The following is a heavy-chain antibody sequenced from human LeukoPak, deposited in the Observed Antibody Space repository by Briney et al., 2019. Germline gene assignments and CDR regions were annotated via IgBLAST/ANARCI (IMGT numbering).Heavy chain of an antibody. D-gene: IGHD3-10*01. CDR1: GGSFSGYY. CDR2: INHSGST. V-gene: IGHV4-34*01. Sequence: SETLSLTCAAYGGSFSGYYWSWIRQPPGKGLEWIGEINHSGSTNYNPSPKSRVTISVDTSKKLFSLKLSSVTAADTAVYYCARGRNYYGSGSYYNGWRMDVWGKGTTVTVSS. CDR3: ARGRNYYGSGSYYNGWRMDV. J-gene: IGHJ6*04.